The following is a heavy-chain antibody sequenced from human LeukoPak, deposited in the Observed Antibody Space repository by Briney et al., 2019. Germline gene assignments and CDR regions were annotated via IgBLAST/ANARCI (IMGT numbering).Heavy chain of an antibody. J-gene: IGHJ4*02. D-gene: IGHD3-22*01. CDR3: AKRGVVIRVILVGFHKEAYYFDS. V-gene: IGHV3-11*01. CDR2: ISSSGSTI. Sequence: PGGSLRLSCVASGFTFSDYYMSWIRQAPGKGLEWVSYISSSGSTIYYADSVKGRFTISRDNAKNSLYLQMNSLRAEDTAVYFCAKRGVVIRVILVGFHKEAYYFDSWGQGALVTVSS. CDR1: GFTFSDYY.